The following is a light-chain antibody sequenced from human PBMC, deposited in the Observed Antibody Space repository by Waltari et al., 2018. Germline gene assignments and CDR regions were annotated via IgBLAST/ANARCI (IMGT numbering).Light chain of an antibody. Sequence: DIQMTQSPSSLSVSVGDRVSITCRASQSISSFLNWYQQSPGKHPNLLIFAASSLQSGVPARFSGSGSGTDFTLNISSLQPEDFATYYCQQSHSSPGTFGGGTKVEIK. J-gene: IGKJ4*01. CDR3: QQSHSSPGT. V-gene: IGKV1-39*01. CDR2: AAS. CDR1: QSISSF.